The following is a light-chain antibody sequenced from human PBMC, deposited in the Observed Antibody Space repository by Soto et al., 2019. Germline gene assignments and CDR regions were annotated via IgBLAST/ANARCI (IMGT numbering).Light chain of an antibody. CDR3: CSYAGSSTFYV. J-gene: IGLJ1*01. Sequence: LAQPASVSGSPGQSITISCTGTSSDFGSYNLVSWYQQHPGKAPKLMIYEGSKRPSGVSNRFSGSKSGNTASLTISGLQAEDEADYYCCSYAGSSTFYVFGTGTKVTVL. CDR2: EGS. CDR1: SSDFGSYNL. V-gene: IGLV2-23*01.